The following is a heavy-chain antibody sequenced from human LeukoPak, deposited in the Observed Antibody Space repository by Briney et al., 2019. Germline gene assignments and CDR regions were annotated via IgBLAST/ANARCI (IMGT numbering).Heavy chain of an antibody. J-gene: IGHJ4*02. CDR1: GGSISSYC. Sequence: PSETLSLTCTVSGGSISSYCWSWIRQPPGKGLEWIGYIYYSGSTNYNPSLKSRVTISVDTTKNHFSLKLSSVTAADTAVYYCARGGSYYDYWGQGTLVTVSS. D-gene: IGHD1-26*01. V-gene: IGHV4-59*01. CDR3: ARGGSYYDY. CDR2: IYYSGST.